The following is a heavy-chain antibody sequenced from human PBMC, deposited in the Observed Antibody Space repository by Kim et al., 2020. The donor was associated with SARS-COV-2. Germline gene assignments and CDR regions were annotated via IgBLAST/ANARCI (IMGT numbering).Heavy chain of an antibody. J-gene: IGHJ6*02. CDR3: AKSDNFDYVWGPSRSKASSFYYGLDV. V-gene: IGHV3-23*01. CDR2: ISGGDGDS. CDR1: GFTFSSYA. D-gene: IGHD3-16*01. Sequence: GGSLRLSCEASGFTFSSYAMSWVRQAPGKGLEWVAGISGGDGDSYLAASVRGRFTISRDNSERTLFLQMNSLRAEDTAVYYCAKSDNFDYVWGPSRSKASSFYYGLDVWGQGTTVTVSS.